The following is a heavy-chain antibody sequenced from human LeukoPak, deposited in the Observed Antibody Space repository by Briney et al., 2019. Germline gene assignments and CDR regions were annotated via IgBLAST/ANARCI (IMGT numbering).Heavy chain of an antibody. CDR2: ISWNSGSI. CDR3: AKSIEGSGSYYDSYFDY. CDR1: GLTFDDYA. Sequence: GGSLRLSCAASGLTFDDYAMHWVRQAPGKGLEWVSGISWNSGSIGYADSVQGRFTISRDNAKNSLYLQMNSLRADDTALYYCAKSIEGSGSYYDSYFDYWGQGTLVTVSS. V-gene: IGHV3-9*01. D-gene: IGHD3-10*01. J-gene: IGHJ4*02.